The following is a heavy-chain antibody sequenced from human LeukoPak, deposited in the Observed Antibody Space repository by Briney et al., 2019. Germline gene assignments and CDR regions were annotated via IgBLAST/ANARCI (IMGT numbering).Heavy chain of an antibody. J-gene: IGHJ6*02. CDR2: INHSGST. V-gene: IGHV4-34*01. Sequence: SETLSLTCAVYGGSFSGYYWSWIRQRPGEGLGWVGEINHSGSTNYNPSLKSRVTISVDTSKNQFSLKLSSVTAADTAVYYCARVSPTRYCSSTSCLYYYYYYGMDVWGQGTTVTVSS. CDR1: GGSFSGYY. D-gene: IGHD2-2*01. CDR3: ARVSPTRYCSSTSCLYYYYYYGMDV.